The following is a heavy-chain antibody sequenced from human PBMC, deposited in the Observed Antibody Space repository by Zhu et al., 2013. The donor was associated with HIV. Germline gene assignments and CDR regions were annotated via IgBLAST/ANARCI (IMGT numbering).Heavy chain of an antibody. V-gene: IGHV1-3*01. CDR1: GYTFTNYA. Sequence: QVQLVQSGAEVKKPGASVKVSCKASGYTFTNYAMHWVRQAPGQRLEWMGWINAGNGNTKFSQKFQGRVTITRDTSASTAYMELSSLRSEDTAVYYCARGQDQLLFYXFDPWGQGTLVTVSS. CDR3: ARGQDQLLFYXFDP. D-gene: IGHD2-2*01. CDR2: INAGNGNT. J-gene: IGHJ5*02.